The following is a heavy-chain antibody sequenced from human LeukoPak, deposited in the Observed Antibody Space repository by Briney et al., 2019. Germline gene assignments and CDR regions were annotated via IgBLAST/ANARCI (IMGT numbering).Heavy chain of an antibody. CDR3: ARGVTVDY. Sequence: PGGSLRLSCAASGIIFSSYAMSWVRQAPGKGLEWVSYISTSSSIIYYADSVKGRFTISRDNAKNSLYLQMNSLRDEDTAVYYCARGVTVDYWGQGTLVTVSS. D-gene: IGHD2-21*02. V-gene: IGHV3-48*02. CDR2: ISTSSSII. CDR1: GIIFSSYA. J-gene: IGHJ4*02.